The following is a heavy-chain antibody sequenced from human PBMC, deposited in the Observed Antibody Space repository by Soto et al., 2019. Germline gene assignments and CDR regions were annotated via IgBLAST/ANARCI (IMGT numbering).Heavy chain of an antibody. CDR2: IVPIVGTT. J-gene: IGHJ4*02. CDR3: CRVVARPGYPDH. D-gene: IGHD5-12*01. Sequence: QVQLVQSGAEVRQPASSVKVSCKTSGGTFSSYAISWVRQAPGQGREWMGGIVPIVGTTTYAQKFQGRVTITADEATSTAYMQSSRLRPDDTAVYYCCRVVARPGYPDHWGQGTLVTVSS. CDR1: GGTFSSYA. V-gene: IGHV1-69*12.